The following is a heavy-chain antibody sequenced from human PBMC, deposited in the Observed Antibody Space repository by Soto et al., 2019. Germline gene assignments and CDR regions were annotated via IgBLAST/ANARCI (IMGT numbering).Heavy chain of an antibody. Sequence: ASVKVSCKASGYTFTSYAMHWVRQAPGQRLEWMGWINAGNGKTKYSQKFKGRVTITRDTSASTAYLELSSLRSEDTAVYFFARDELALSRYSSSSASWFDPWGQGTLVTVSS. CDR1: GYTFTSYA. V-gene: IGHV1-3*01. CDR2: INAGNGKT. CDR3: ARDELALSRYSSSSASWFDP. D-gene: IGHD6-6*01. J-gene: IGHJ5*02.